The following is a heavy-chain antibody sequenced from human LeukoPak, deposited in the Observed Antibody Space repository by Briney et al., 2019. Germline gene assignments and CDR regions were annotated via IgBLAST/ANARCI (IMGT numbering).Heavy chain of an antibody. V-gene: IGHV5-51*01. CDR3: ARHLLRYYDSSSYLDY. CDR2: IYPGDSDT. J-gene: IGHJ4*02. CDR1: GYSFTSYW. D-gene: IGHD3-22*01. Sequence: GESLKISCKGSGYSFTSYWIGWVRQMPGKGLEWMGIIYPGDSDTRYSPSFQGQVTISADKSISTAYLQWSSLKASDTAMYYCARHLLRYYDSSSYLDYWGQGTLVTVSS.